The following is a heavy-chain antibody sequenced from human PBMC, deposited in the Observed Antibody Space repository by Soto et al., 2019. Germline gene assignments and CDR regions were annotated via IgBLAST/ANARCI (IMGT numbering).Heavy chain of an antibody. V-gene: IGHV4-39*01. CDR2: IYYSGNT. CDR3: ARLRYSSGWPVDY. Sequence: PSETLSLTCTVSGGSISSSSYYWGWIRQPPGKGLEWIGSIYYSGNTYYNPSLKSRVIISVDTSKNQFSLKLSSVTAADTAVYYCARLRYSSGWPVDYWGQGPMVTVS. J-gene: IGHJ4*02. D-gene: IGHD6-19*01. CDR1: GGSISSSSYY.